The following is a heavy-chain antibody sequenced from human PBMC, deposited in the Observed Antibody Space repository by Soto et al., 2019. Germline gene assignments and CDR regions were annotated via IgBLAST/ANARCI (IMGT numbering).Heavy chain of an antibody. J-gene: IGHJ6*02. V-gene: IGHV3-48*02. CDR3: VKGYWKGDV. D-gene: IGHD1-1*01. Sequence: GGSLRLSCAASGLTFTSYSMNWVRQAPGKGLEWVSFIHSSSSIIYYADSVKGRFTISRDNAKNSLYLQMNSLRDEDTAVYHCVKGYWKGDVWGQGTTVTVSS. CDR1: GLTFTSYS. CDR2: IHSSSSII.